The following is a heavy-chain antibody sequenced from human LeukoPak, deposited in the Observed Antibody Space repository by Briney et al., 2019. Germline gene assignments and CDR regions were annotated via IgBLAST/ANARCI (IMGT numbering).Heavy chain of an antibody. D-gene: IGHD5-12*01. J-gene: IGHJ4*02. CDR1: GVTLSPYG. Sequence: GMSLRLSCAASGVTLSPYGMHWVRQAPGKGLEWVAVISYEGGTQHYADSVKGRFIISRDNPRNTLYLQMNSLRDEDTAMYYCMRDVTGYPYWGQGTLVTVSS. CDR3: MRDVTGYPY. CDR2: ISYEGGTQ. V-gene: IGHV3-30*03.